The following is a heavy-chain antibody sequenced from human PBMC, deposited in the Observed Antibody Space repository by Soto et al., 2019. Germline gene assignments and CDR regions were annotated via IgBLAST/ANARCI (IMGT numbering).Heavy chain of an antibody. V-gene: IGHV4-59*01. CDR3: ARDRIRNWFDP. D-gene: IGHD3-3*02. Sequence: SETLSLTCAVYGGSFSGYYWSWIRQPPGKGLEWIGYIYYSGSTNYNPSLKSRVTISVDTSKNQFSLKLSSVTAADTAVYYCARDRIRNWFDPCGQGTLVTAPQ. J-gene: IGHJ5*02. CDR1: GGSFSGYY. CDR2: IYYSGST.